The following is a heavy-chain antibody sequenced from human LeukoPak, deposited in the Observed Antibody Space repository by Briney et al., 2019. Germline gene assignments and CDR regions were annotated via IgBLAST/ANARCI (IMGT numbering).Heavy chain of an antibody. J-gene: IGHJ6*02. D-gene: IGHD2/OR15-2a*01. Sequence: GGSLRLSCLASGFSFNSYTINWVREPPAKGLEWVSTISPVSSYTWYAESVKGRFTISRDNPKNSLYLQMDSLRAEDTAVYYCVRDVSRRIGMDVWGQGTTVTVSS. CDR1: GFSFNSYT. CDR2: ISPVSSYT. CDR3: VRDVSRRIGMDV. V-gene: IGHV3-21*01.